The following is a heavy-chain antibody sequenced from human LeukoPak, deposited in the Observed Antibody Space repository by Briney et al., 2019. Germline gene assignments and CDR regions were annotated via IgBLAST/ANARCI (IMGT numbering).Heavy chain of an antibody. V-gene: IGHV1-2*02. CDR1: GYTFTGYY. J-gene: IGHJ4*02. CDR2: INPNSGGT. D-gene: IGHD5-24*01. Sequence: EASVKVSCKASGYTFTGYYMHWVRQAPGQGLEWMGWINPNSGGTNYARKFQGRVTMTRDTSISTAYMELSRLRSDDTAVYYCARDRWLQYTFDYWGQGTLVTVSS. CDR3: ARDRWLQYTFDY.